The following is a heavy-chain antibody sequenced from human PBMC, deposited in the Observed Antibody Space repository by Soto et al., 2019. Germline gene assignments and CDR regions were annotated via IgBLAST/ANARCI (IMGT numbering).Heavy chain of an antibody. Sequence: GGSLRLSCATSVFTFSIYEMNRVRQAPGKGLDWVSYISSSGSTIYYADSVKGRFTISRDNAKNSLYLQMNSLRAEDTAVYYCARSGQRQYYYYYGMDVWGQGTTVTGSS. CDR1: VFTFSIYE. V-gene: IGHV3-48*03. CDR2: ISSSGSTI. J-gene: IGHJ6*02. CDR3: ARSGQRQYYYYYGMDV. D-gene: IGHD3-10*01.